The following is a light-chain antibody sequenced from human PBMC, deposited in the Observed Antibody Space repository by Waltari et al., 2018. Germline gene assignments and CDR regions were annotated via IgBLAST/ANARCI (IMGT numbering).Light chain of an antibody. CDR1: QSITSY. CDR3: QQSYSTPLT. Sequence: DIQMTQSPSSLSASVGDIVTITFRASQSITSYLNWYQQKPGKAPKLLIYAASSLQSGVPSRFSGSGSGTDFTLTISSLQPEDFATYYCQQSYSTPLTFGGGTKVEMK. V-gene: IGKV1-39*01. CDR2: AAS. J-gene: IGKJ4*01.